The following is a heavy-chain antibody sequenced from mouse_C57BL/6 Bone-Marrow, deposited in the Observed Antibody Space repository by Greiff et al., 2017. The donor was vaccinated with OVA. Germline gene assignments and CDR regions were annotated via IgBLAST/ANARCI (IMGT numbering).Heavy chain of an antibody. V-gene: IGHV1-81*01. CDR2: IYPRSGNT. Sequence: VKLQESGAELARPGASVKLSCKASGYTFTSYGISWVKQRTGQGLEWIGEIYPRSGNTYYNEKFKGKATLTADKSSSTAYMELRSLTSEDSAVYFCALTGGGAYWGQGTLVTVSA. CDR1: GYTFTSYG. D-gene: IGHD4-1*01. J-gene: IGHJ3*01. CDR3: ALTGGGAY.